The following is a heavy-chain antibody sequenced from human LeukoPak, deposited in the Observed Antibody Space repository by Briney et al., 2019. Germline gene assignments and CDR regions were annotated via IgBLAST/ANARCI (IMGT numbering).Heavy chain of an antibody. J-gene: IGHJ4*02. CDR1: GFTVSSNY. Sequence: GGSLRLSCAASGFTVSSNYMTWVRQAPGKGLEWVSVIYTGGSTYYADSVKGRFTISRDNSKNTLYLQMNSLRAEDTAVYYCARDYGGSSPFDYWGQGTLVTVSS. V-gene: IGHV3-53*01. CDR3: ARDYGGSSPFDY. CDR2: IYTGGST. D-gene: IGHD4-23*01.